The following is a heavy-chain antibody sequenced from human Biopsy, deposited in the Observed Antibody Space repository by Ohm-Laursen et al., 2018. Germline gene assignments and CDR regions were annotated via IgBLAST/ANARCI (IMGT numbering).Heavy chain of an antibody. D-gene: IGHD5-12*01. CDR3: ARLGSGDYFPTFFDF. CDR2: IFYSANT. CDR1: GVSINGGRYY. J-gene: IGHJ4*02. Sequence: TLSLTCTVSGVSINGGRYYWIWIRHHPGKGLEWIGTIFYSANTYYNPSLKSRVTISVDTSKNQFYLKLSSVTAADTAVYYCARLGSGDYFPTFFDFWGQGALVTVSS. V-gene: IGHV4-31*03.